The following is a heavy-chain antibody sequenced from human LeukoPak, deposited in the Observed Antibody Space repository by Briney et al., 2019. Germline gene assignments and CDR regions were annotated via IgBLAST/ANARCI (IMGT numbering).Heavy chain of an antibody. V-gene: IGHV4-39*01. D-gene: IGHD6-19*01. Sequence: SETLSLTCTVSGGSISSSSYYCGWIRQPPGKGLEWIGSIYYSGSTYYNPSLKSRVTISVDTSKNQFSLKLSSVTAADTAVYYCARHRWQWLPRGGYYFDYWGQGTLVTVSS. J-gene: IGHJ4*02. CDR3: ARHRWQWLPRGGYYFDY. CDR2: IYYSGST. CDR1: GGSISSSSYY.